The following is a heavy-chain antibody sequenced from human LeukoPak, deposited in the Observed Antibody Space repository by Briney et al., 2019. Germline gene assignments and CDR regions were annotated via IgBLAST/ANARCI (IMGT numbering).Heavy chain of an antibody. Sequence: ASVKVSCKASGYTFTSYYMHWVRQAPGQGLEWMGIINPSGGSTSYAQKFQGRVTMTRDTSTSTVYMELSSLRSEDTAVYYCARTLYSGYDRFGAFDIWGQGTMVTVSS. CDR3: ARTLYSGYDRFGAFDI. V-gene: IGHV1-46*01. CDR2: INPSGGST. D-gene: IGHD5-12*01. CDR1: GYTFTSYY. J-gene: IGHJ3*02.